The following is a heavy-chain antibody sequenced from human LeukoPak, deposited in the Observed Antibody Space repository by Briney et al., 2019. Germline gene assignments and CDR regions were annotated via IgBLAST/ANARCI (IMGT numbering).Heavy chain of an antibody. Sequence: GSSVKVSCKDSGYSFTGYYMHWVRQAPGQGLEWMGWINPNSGGTNYAQKFQGRVTMTRDTSISTAYMELSRLRSDDTAVYYCAVSAAMNAFDIWGQGTMVTVSS. D-gene: IGHD2-2*01. V-gene: IGHV1-2*02. CDR1: GYSFTGYY. CDR2: INPNSGGT. J-gene: IGHJ3*02. CDR3: AVSAAMNAFDI.